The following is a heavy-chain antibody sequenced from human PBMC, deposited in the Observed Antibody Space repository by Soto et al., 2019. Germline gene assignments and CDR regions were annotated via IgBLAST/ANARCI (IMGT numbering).Heavy chain of an antibody. Sequence: PSETLSLTCTVSGGSISSGGYYWSWIRQHPGKGLEWIGYIYYSGSTYYNPSLKSRVTISVDTSKNQFSLKLSSVTAADTAVYYCARDLIILTGYPTYYYYYGMDVWGQGTTVTVSS. CDR2: IYYSGST. CDR3: ARDLIILTGYPTYYYYYGMDV. D-gene: IGHD3-9*01. CDR1: GGSISSGGYY. V-gene: IGHV4-31*03. J-gene: IGHJ6*02.